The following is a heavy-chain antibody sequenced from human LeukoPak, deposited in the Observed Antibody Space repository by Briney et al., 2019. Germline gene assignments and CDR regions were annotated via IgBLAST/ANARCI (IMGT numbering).Heavy chain of an antibody. J-gene: IGHJ3*02. CDR3: ARDGLEGAFDI. CDR1: GGSISSGGYY. CDR2: IYYSGST. Sequence: PSETLSLTCTVSGGSISSGGYYWSWIRQHPGKGLEWIGYIYYSGSTYYNPSLKSRVTISVDTSKNQFSLKLSSVTAADTAVYYCARDGLEGAFDIWGQGTMVTVSS. V-gene: IGHV4-31*03.